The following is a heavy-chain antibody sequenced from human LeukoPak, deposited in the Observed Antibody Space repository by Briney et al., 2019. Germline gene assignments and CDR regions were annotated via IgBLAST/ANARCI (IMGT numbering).Heavy chain of an antibody. CDR2: VAADGGAK. CDR3: AKEGRWGSWYFDY. J-gene: IGHJ4*02. D-gene: IGHD3-16*01. Sequence: GGSLRLSCDLTFSDHGMHWVRQAPGKGLEWLAVVAADGGAKFYADSVRGRFTVFRDTSGNTVFLQLGGLKTDDTAVYYCAKEGRWGSWYFDYWGQGALVTVSS. CDR1: LTFSDHG. V-gene: IGHV3-30*18.